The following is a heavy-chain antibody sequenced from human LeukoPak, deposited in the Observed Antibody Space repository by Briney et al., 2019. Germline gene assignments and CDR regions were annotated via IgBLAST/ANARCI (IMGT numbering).Heavy chain of an antibody. J-gene: IGHJ6*03. CDR1: GFTFSSYW. D-gene: IGHD3-16*01. CDR2: IKKDGSEK. V-gene: IGHV3-7*01. CDR3: ARDQIGADPYYYYYMDV. Sequence: GGSLRLSCAASGFTFSSYWMSWVRQAPGKGLEWVANIKKDGSEKYYVDSVKGRFTISRDNAKKSLYLQMNSLRAEDTAVYYCARDQIGADPYYYYYMDVWGKGTTVTISS.